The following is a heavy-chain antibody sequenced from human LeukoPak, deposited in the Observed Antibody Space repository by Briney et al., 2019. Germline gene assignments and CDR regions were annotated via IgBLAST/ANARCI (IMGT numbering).Heavy chain of an antibody. CDR3: ARVDSEAADY. D-gene: IGHD2-15*01. J-gene: IGHJ4*02. CDR2: ISSNGGST. V-gene: IGHV3-64*01. Sequence: GGSLRLSCAASGFTFSSYAMHWVRQAPGKGLEYVSAISSNGGSTYYANSVKGRFTISRDNSKNTLYLQMGSLRAEGMAVYYCARVDSEAADYWGQGTLITVSS. CDR1: GFTFSSYA.